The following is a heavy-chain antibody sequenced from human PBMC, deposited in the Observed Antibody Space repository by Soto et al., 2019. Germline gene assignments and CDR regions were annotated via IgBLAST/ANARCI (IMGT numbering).Heavy chain of an antibody. V-gene: IGHV3-53*02. CDR3: ARQEGATRDFDS. J-gene: IGHJ4*02. CDR1: GFTVSSDY. CDR2: IYRGGSK. D-gene: IGHD1-26*01. Sequence: EVQLVETGGGLIQPGGSLRLSCAASGFTVSSDYMNWVRQAPGKGLEWVSVIYRGGSKYYADSVKGRFTISRDSSKNTVHPQVNSLRAEDTAVYYCARQEGATRDFDSWGQGTLVTVSS.